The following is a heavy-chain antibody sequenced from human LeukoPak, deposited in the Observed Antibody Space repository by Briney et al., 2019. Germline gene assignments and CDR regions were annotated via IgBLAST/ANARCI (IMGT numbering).Heavy chain of an antibody. CDR2: ISWNSGSI. Sequence: GGSLRLSCAASGFTFDDYAMHWVRQAPGKGLEWVSGISWNSGSIGYADSVKGRFTISRDNAKNTLYLQMNSLRAEDTALYYCAKGDYLRVRVAFDIWGQGTMVTVSS. J-gene: IGHJ3*02. D-gene: IGHD4-11*01. CDR3: AKGDYLRVRVAFDI. CDR1: GFTFDDYA. V-gene: IGHV3-9*01.